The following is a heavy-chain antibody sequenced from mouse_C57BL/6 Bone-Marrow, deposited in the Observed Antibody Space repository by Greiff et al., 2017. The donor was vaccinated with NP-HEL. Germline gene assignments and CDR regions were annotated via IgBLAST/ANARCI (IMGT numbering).Heavy chain of an antibody. J-gene: IGHJ1*03. Sequence: EVKLVESGGGLVKPGASLKLSCAASGFTFSDYGMHWVRQAPEKGLEWVAYISRGSSTIYYADTVKGRFTISRDNAKNTLFLQMTSLRSEDTAMYYGARTSYGSSYGWYFDVWGTGTTVTVSS. CDR3: ARTSYGSSYGWYFDV. V-gene: IGHV5-17*01. CDR1: GFTFSDYG. D-gene: IGHD1-1*01. CDR2: ISRGSSTI.